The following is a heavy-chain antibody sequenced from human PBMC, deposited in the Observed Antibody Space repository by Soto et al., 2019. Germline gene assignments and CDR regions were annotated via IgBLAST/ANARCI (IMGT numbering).Heavy chain of an antibody. J-gene: IGHJ3*02. D-gene: IGHD2-15*01. CDR1: GGTFSSYT. V-gene: IGHV1-69*02. CDR2: IIPILGIA. Sequence: QVQLVQSGAEVKKPGSSVKVSCKASGGTFSSYTISWVRPAPGHGLEWMGRIIPILGIANYAQKFQGRVTITADKPTTTAYMELSSLRSEDTAVYYCARDAVVGGAFDIWGQGTMVTVSS. CDR3: ARDAVVGGAFDI.